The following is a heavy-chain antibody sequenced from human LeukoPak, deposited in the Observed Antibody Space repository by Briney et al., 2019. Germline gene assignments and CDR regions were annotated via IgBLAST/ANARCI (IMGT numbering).Heavy chain of an antibody. J-gene: IGHJ6*03. V-gene: IGHV1-2*02. CDR1: GYTFTGYY. CDR3: ARSLPDYYYYMDV. Sequence: VASVKVSCKASGYTFTGYYIHWVRQAPGQGLVSMAWINPNSGVTNHAQKFQGRVTITRDTSINTAYLDLNDLRSDDSAVYYCARSLPDYYYYMDVWGKGTTVTVSS. CDR2: INPNSGVT.